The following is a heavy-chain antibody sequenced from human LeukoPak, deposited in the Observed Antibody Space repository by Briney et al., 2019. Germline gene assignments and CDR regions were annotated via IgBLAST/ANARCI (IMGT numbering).Heavy chain of an antibody. CDR1: GGSISSYY. CDR3: ARDLHGSGSLRWFDP. Sequence: SETLSLTCTVSGGSISSYYWSWIRQPPGKGLEWIGYIYYSGSTNYNPSLKSRVTISVDTSKNQFSLKLSSVTAADTAVYYCARDLHGSGSLRWFDPWGQGTLVTVSS. J-gene: IGHJ5*02. D-gene: IGHD3-10*01. V-gene: IGHV4-59*01. CDR2: IYYSGST.